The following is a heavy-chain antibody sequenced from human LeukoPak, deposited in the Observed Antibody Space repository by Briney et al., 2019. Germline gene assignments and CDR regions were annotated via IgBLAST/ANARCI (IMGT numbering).Heavy chain of an antibody. CDR2: IRYSGST. J-gene: IGHJ4*02. D-gene: IGHD6-19*01. CDR1: GGSISSSIYY. CDR3: AGRRSGIAVAGTRRDY. Sequence: SETLSLTCTVSGGSISSSIYYWGWIRQPPGRGLEWIGSIRYSGSTFYNPSLRSRVTMSIDTSNNQFSLKLTFVTAADTAVYYCAGRRSGIAVAGTRRDYWGQGSLVTVSP. V-gene: IGHV4-39*01.